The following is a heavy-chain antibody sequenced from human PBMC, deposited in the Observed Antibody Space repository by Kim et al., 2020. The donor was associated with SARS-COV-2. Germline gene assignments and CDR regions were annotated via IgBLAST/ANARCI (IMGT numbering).Heavy chain of an antibody. D-gene: IGHD6-13*01. V-gene: IGHV3-21*01. J-gene: IGHJ5*02. CDR3: ARELRAIAAAATGP. Sequence: ADSVKGRFTISRDNAKNSLYLQMNSLRAEDTAVYYCARELRAIAAAATGPWGQGTLVTVSS.